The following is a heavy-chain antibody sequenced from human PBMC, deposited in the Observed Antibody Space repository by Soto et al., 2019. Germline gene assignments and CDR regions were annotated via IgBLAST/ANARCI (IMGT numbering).Heavy chain of an antibody. Sequence: GGSLRLSCAASGFSFRSYAMHWVRQAPGKGLEWVAVIWYDGVNKYYADSVKGRFTISRDNSNNTLYVQMNSLKAEDTAVYYCVRDPYLPTAGRFDSLHDWGQGTLVTVSS. J-gene: IGHJ4*02. D-gene: IGHD6-13*01. CDR1: GFSFRSYA. CDR3: VRDPYLPTAGRFDSLHD. V-gene: IGHV3-33*08. CDR2: IWYDGVNK.